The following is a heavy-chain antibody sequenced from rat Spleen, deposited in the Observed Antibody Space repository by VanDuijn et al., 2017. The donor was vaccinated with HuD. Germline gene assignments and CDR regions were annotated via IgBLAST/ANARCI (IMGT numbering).Heavy chain of an antibody. CDR2: ISTGGGNT. CDR3: TRNWDY. CDR1: GFTFSSYW. Sequence: EVQLVETGGGLVQPGRSLKLSCVASGFTFSSYWMYWVRQAPGKGLEWVASISTGGGNTYYPDSVKGRFTVSRDNAKNTLYLQMNSLRSEDTATYYCTRNWDYWGQGVMVTVSS. V-gene: IGHV5-58*01. D-gene: IGHD3-6*01. J-gene: IGHJ2*01.